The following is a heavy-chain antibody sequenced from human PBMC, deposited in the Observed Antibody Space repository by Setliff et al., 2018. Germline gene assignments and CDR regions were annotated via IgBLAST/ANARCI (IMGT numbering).Heavy chain of an antibody. Sequence: SVKVSCKASGGTFSSYAISWVRQAPGQGLEWMGGIIPIFGTANYAQKFQGRVTITADESTSTAYMELSSLGSEDTAVYYCAGGQPLVRKYYSYMDVWGKGTTVTVSS. CDR2: IIPIFGTA. V-gene: IGHV1-69*13. CDR1: GGTFSSYA. J-gene: IGHJ6*03. CDR3: AGGQPLVRKYYSYMDV. D-gene: IGHD3-10*01.